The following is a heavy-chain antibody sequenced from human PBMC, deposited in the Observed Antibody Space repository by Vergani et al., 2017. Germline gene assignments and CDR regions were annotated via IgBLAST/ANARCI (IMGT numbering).Heavy chain of an antibody. CDR2: IFSNDEK. CDR3: ARIREYSGSYSCSVYYYYYMDV. J-gene: IGHJ6*03. V-gene: IGHV2-26*01. D-gene: IGHD1-26*01. Sequence: QVTLKESGPVLVKPTETLTLTCTVSGFSLSNARMGVSWIRQPPGKALEWLAHIFSNDEKSYSTTLKSRLTISKDTSKSQVVLTMTNMDPVDTATYYFARIREYSGSYSCSVYYYYYMDVWGKGTTVTVSS. CDR1: GFSLSNARMG.